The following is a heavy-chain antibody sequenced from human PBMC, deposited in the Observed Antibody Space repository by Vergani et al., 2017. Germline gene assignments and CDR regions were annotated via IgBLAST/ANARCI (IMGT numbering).Heavy chain of an antibody. CDR2: ISGSGGST. CDR1: GFTFSSYA. Sequence: EVQLLESGGGLVQPGGSLRLSCAASGFTFSSYAMSWVRQAPGKGLEWVSAISGSGGSTYYADSVKGRFTISKDNSKNTLYLQMNSLRAEDTAVYYCAKDLTAVTVNDYWGQGTLVTVSS. V-gene: IGHV3-23*01. D-gene: IGHD3-16*02. J-gene: IGHJ4*02. CDR3: AKDLTAVTVNDY.